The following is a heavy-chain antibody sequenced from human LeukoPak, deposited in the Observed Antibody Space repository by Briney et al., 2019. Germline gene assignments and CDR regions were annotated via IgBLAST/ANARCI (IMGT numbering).Heavy chain of an antibody. V-gene: IGHV4-39*01. CDR1: GGSISSSSYY. J-gene: IGHJ5*02. CDR3: ARSFYYDSSGHYFVSAVDP. Sequence: SETLSLTCTVSGGSISSSSYYWGWIRQPPGKGLEWIGSFYYGGNTYYNLSLKSRVTISVDTSKNQFSLKLSSVTAADTAVYYCARSFYYDSSGHYFVSAVDPWGQGTLVTVSS. D-gene: IGHD3-22*01. CDR2: FYYGGNT.